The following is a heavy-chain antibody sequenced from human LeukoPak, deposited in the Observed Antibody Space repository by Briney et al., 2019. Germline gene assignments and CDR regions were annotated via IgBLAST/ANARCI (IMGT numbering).Heavy chain of an antibody. CDR2: ISYDGSNK. CDR3: ARDRVGATDYFDY. Sequence: PGGSLRLSCAASGFTFSSYAMHWVRQAPGKGLEWVAVISYDGSNKYYADSVKGRFTISRDNSKNTLYLQMNSLRAEDTAVYYCARDRVGATDYFDYWGQGTLVTVS. J-gene: IGHJ4*02. D-gene: IGHD1-26*01. V-gene: IGHV3-30-3*01. CDR1: GFTFSSYA.